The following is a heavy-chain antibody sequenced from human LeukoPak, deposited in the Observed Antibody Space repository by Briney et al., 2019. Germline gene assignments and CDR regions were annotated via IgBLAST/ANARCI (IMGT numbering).Heavy chain of an antibody. CDR1: GFTFSSYA. CDR2: ISGSGGST. Sequence: GGSLRLSCAASGFTFSSYAMSWVRQAPGKGLEWVSAISGSGGSTYCADSVKGRFTISRDNSKNTLYLQMNSLRAEDTAVYYCAKGYCSGGSCPLVWYFDLWGRGTLVTVSS. J-gene: IGHJ2*01. CDR3: AKGYCSGGSCPLVWYFDL. D-gene: IGHD2-15*01. V-gene: IGHV3-23*01.